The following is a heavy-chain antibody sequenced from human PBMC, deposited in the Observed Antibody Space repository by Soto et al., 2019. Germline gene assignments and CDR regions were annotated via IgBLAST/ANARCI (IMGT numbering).Heavy chain of an antibody. V-gene: IGHV4-31*03. Sequence: PSETLSLTCTVSGGSISSGGYYWSCIRQHPGKGLEWIGYIYYSGSTYYNPSLKSRVTISVDTSKNQFSLKLSSVTAADTAVYYCATAVGPDYSNSYMDVWGKGTTVTVSS. J-gene: IGHJ6*03. CDR2: IYYSGST. CDR3: ATAVGPDYSNSYMDV. CDR1: GGSISSGGYY. D-gene: IGHD4-4*01.